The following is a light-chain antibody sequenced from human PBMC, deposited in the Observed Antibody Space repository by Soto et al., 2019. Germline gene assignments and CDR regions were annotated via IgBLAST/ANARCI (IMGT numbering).Light chain of an antibody. Sequence: QSALTQPPSASGSPGQSVTISCTGTSSDVGGYNYVSWYQQHPGKAPKLMIYEFSRRPSGVPDRFSGSRSANTAFLTVSGLQAEDEADYYCCSYAGNDNFYVFGTGTKVNVL. CDR3: CSYAGNDNFYV. CDR2: EFS. V-gene: IGLV2-8*01. J-gene: IGLJ1*01. CDR1: SSDVGGYNY.